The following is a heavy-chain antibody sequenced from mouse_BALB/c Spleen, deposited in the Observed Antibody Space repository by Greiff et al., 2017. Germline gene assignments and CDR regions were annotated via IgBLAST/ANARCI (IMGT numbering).Heavy chain of an antibody. Sequence: QVQLQQSGAELMKPGASVKISCKATGYTFSSYWIEWVKQRPGHGLEWIGEILPGSGSTNYTEKFKGRSTFTANTSSNTAYMQLSSLTSEDSAVYYSARDNYAMDYWGQGTSVTVSS. V-gene: IGHV1-9*01. CDR2: ILPGSGST. J-gene: IGHJ4*01. CDR3: ARDNYAMDY. CDR1: GYTFSSYW.